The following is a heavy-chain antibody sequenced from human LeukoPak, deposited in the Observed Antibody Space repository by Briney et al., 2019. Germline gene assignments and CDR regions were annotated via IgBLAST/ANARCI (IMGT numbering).Heavy chain of an antibody. CDR1: GGSISSSSYY. CDR3: ARQVVAVAGEFDP. D-gene: IGHD6-19*01. CDR2: IYYSGST. J-gene: IGHJ5*02. V-gene: IGHV4-39*01. Sequence: SETLSLTCTVSGGSISSSSYYWGWIRQPPGKGLEWIGSIYYSGSTYCNPSLKSRVTISVDTSKNQFSLKLSSVTAADTAVYYCARQVVAVAGEFDPWGQGTLVTVSS.